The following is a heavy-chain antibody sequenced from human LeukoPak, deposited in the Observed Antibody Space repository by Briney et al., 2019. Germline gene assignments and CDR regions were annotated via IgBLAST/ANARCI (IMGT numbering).Heavy chain of an antibody. V-gene: IGHV3-23*01. CDR3: ARVTYHSSGFYPYDY. D-gene: IGHD3-22*01. Sequence: GGSLRLSCAASGFTFTNAWMSWVRQAPGKGLEWVSAISGSGGSTYYADSVKGRFTISRDNSKNTLYLQMNSLRAEDTAVYYCARVTYHSSGFYPYDYWGQGTLVTVSS. J-gene: IGHJ4*02. CDR2: ISGSGGST. CDR1: GFTFTNAW.